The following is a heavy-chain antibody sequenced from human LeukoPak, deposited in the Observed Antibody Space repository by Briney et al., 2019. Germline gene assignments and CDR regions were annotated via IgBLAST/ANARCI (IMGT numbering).Heavy chain of an antibody. J-gene: IGHJ4*02. V-gene: IGHV3-23*01. CDR1: GFTFSSYA. D-gene: IGHD1-1*01. CDR3: AKLSGHDYYFDY. Sequence: GGSLRLSCAASGFTFSSYAMSWVRQAPGKGLEWVSAISGSGGSTYYADSVKCRFTISRDNSKNTLYLQMNSLRAEDTAVYYCAKLSGHDYYFDYWGQGTLVTVSS. CDR2: ISGSGGST.